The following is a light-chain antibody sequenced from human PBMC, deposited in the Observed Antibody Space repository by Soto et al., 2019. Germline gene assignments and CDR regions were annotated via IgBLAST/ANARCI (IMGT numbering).Light chain of an antibody. CDR3: QQYGSSPYT. Sequence: EIVLTQSPGTLSLSPGERATLSCRASQSVSSSYLAWYQQKPGQAPRLLIYGASTRAPGFPARFSGSGSGTDFTLTISRLEPEDFAVYYCQQYGSSPYTFGQGTKVDIK. J-gene: IGKJ2*01. CDR2: GAS. V-gene: IGKV3-20*01. CDR1: QSVSSSY.